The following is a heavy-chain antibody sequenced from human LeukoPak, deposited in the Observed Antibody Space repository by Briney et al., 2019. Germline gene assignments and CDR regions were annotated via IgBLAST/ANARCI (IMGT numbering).Heavy chain of an antibody. V-gene: IGHV1-18*01. Sequence: ASVKVSCKASGYTFTSYGISWVRQAPGQGLEWMGWISAYNGNTNYAQKLQGRVTMTTDTSTSTAYMELRSLRSDDTAVYYCARVVVVVPAAIFVSGMDVWGQGTTVTVSS. CDR3: ARVVVVVPAAIFVSGMDV. D-gene: IGHD2-2*02. J-gene: IGHJ6*02. CDR2: ISAYNGNT. CDR1: GYTFTSYG.